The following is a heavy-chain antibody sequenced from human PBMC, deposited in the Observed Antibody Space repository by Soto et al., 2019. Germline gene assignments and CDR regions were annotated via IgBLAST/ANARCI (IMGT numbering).Heavy chain of an antibody. CDR3: ARVPKYYDSSGYYPYYYGMDV. CDR2: IYYSGST. D-gene: IGHD3-22*01. V-gene: IGHV4-31*03. CDR1: GGSISSGGYY. Sequence: QVQLQESGPGLVKPSHTLSLTCTVSGGSISSGGYYWSWIRQHPGKGLEWIGYIYYSGSTYYNPSLKSRVTISVDTSKNQFSLKLSSVTAADTAVYYCARVPKYYDSSGYYPYYYGMDVWGQGTTVTVSS. J-gene: IGHJ6*02.